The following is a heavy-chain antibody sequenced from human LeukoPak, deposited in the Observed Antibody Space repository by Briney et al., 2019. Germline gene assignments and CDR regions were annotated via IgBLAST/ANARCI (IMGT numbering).Heavy chain of an antibody. D-gene: IGHD6-19*01. Sequence: MTGGSLRLSCAASGFTFSSYSMNWVRQAPGKGLEWVSSISSSSSYIYYADSVKGRFTISRDNAKNSLYLQMNSLRAEDTAVYYCASSGYSSGWYGGANDDWGQGTLVTVSS. CDR2: ISSSSSYI. J-gene: IGHJ4*02. V-gene: IGHV3-21*01. CDR3: ASSGYSSGWYGGANDD. CDR1: GFTFSSYS.